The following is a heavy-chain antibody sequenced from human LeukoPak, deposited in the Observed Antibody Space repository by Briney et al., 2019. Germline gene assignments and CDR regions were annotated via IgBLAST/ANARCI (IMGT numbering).Heavy chain of an antibody. CDR2: ISSSDSTI. Sequence: GGSLRLSCAASGFTFSNYEMKWVRQAPGEGLEWVSYISSSDSTIYYASSVKGRFTISRDNSKNTLYMQMNSLRAEDMAVYYCAKEYSGSTRGAFDIWGQGTMVTVSS. CDR3: AKEYSGSTRGAFDI. D-gene: IGHD1-26*01. V-gene: IGHV3-48*03. J-gene: IGHJ3*02. CDR1: GFTFSNYE.